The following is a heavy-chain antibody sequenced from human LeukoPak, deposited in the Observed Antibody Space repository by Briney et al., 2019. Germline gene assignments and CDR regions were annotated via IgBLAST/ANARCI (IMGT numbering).Heavy chain of an antibody. CDR2: ISSSSSTI. CDR1: GFTFSNTW. Sequence: GGSLRLSCAASGFTFSNTWMTWVRQAPGKGLEWVSYISSSSSTIYYADSVKGRFTISRDNAKNSLYLQMNSLRAEDTAVYYCARGNWGYWGQGTLVTVSS. D-gene: IGHD7-27*01. CDR3: ARGNWGY. J-gene: IGHJ4*02. V-gene: IGHV3-48*04.